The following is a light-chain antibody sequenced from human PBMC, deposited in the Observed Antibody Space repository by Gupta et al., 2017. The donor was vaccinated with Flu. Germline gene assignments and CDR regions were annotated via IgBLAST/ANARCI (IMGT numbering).Light chain of an antibody. V-gene: IGKV2-30*01. CDR1: EGRVFVAGYTY. Sequence: VTLGQTASISCKSSEGRVFVAGYTYLNWVHQRPGQSPRRLIYKGSNREYGVPDRFSGSGSVTEFTLKISRVEADDVGTYYCRHDVRWPWTFGQGTKVEI. J-gene: IGKJ1*01. CDR2: KGS. CDR3: RHDVRWPWT.